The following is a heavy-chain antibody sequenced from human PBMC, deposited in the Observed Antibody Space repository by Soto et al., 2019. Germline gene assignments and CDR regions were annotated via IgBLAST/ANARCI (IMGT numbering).Heavy chain of an antibody. Sequence: SETLSLTCTVSGGSVSSGYYHWSWFRQPPGKGLEYIGYFHNSGSTNYNPSLKSRVTISLDTSKNQVSLKLNSVPAADTAVYYCAREGDNAGAYWGQGVLVTVSS. V-gene: IGHV4-61*01. CDR2: FHNSGST. D-gene: IGHD1-1*01. J-gene: IGHJ4*02. CDR3: AREGDNAGAY. CDR1: GGSVSSGYYH.